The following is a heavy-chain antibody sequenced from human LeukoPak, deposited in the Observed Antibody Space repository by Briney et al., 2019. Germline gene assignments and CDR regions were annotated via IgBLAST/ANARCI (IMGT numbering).Heavy chain of an antibody. D-gene: IGHD3-16*01. CDR3: ARDIVDYGLLGLFDP. CDR2: IYTSGST. V-gene: IGHV4-4*07. CDR1: GGSISSYY. J-gene: IGHJ5*02. Sequence: SETLSLTCTVSGGSISSYYWSWIRQPAGKGLEWIGRIYTSGSTNYNPSLKSRVTMSVDTSKNQFSLKLSSVTVADTAVYYCARDIVDYGLLGLFDPWGQGTLVTVSS.